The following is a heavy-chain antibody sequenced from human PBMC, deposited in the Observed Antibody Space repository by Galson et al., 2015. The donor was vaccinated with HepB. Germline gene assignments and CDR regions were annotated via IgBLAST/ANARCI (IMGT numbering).Heavy chain of an antibody. D-gene: IGHD4/OR15-4a*01. V-gene: IGHV3-33*08. CDR2: IVRDGSSK. CDR1: GFTFSRYG. Sequence: SLRLSCAASGFTFSRYGMHWVRQAPGKGLEWVAVIVRDGSSKYCAESVKGRFTISRDNSKNTLYLEMNSLGVEDTAMYYCARDDDREDNGLDIWGRGIMVTVSS. J-gene: IGHJ3*02. CDR3: ARDDDREDNGLDI.